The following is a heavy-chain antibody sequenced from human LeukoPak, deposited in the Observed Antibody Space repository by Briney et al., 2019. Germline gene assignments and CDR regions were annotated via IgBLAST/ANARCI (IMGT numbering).Heavy chain of an antibody. V-gene: IGHV4-59*01. CDR1: GGSISSYY. CDR2: IYYSGST. J-gene: IGHJ4*02. CDR3: ARDGLQSSGWGYYFDY. D-gene: IGHD6-19*01. Sequence: SETLSLTCTVSGGSISSYYWSWIRQPPGKGLEWIGYIYYSGSTNYSPSLKSRVTISVDTSKNQFSLKLSSVTAADTAVYYCARDGLQSSGWGYYFDYWGQGTLVTVSS.